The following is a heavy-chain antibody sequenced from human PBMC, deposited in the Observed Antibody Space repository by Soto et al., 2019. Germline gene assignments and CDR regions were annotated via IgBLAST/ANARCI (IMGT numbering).Heavy chain of an antibody. CDR1: GGSISSYY. Sequence: SETLSLTCTVSGGSISSYYWSWIRQPPGKGLEWIGYIYYSGSTNYNPSLKSRVTISVDTSKNQFSPKLSSVTAADTAVYYCARGVDTAGNFDYWGQGTLVTVSS. CDR3: ARGVDTAGNFDY. D-gene: IGHD5-18*01. V-gene: IGHV4-59*01. CDR2: IYYSGST. J-gene: IGHJ4*02.